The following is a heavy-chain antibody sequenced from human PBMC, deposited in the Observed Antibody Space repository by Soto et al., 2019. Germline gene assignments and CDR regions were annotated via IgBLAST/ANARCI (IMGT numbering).Heavy chain of an antibody. D-gene: IGHD6-13*01. CDR2: INTAGTT. CDR1: GFTFTTYA. CDR3: AKAWYEDS. Sequence: EVQLLESGGGLVQPGGSLRLSCAASGFTFTTYAMTWVRQAPGKGLEWLSAINTAGTTYYADSVKGRFTISRDNAKNTLYLQMNGLRVEDTAVYYCAKAWYEDSWGQGPLITVSS. J-gene: IGHJ4*02. V-gene: IGHV3-23*01.